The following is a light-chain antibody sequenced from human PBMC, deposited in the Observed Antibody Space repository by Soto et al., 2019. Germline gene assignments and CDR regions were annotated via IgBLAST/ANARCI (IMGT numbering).Light chain of an antibody. CDR2: LNGDGSH. CDR3: QTWGSGIQV. Sequence: QSVLTQSPSASASLGASVKFTCTLSSGHSTYAIAWLQQQPEKGPRYLMKLNGDGSHSKGDGIPDRFSGSSSGAERYLTISSLQSDDEADYYCQTWGSGIQVFGGGTKLTVL. V-gene: IGLV4-69*01. CDR1: SGHSTYA. J-gene: IGLJ3*02.